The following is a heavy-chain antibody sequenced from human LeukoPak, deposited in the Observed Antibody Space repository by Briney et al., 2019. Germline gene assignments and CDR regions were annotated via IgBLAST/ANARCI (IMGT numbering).Heavy chain of an antibody. CDR2: IYYSGST. CDR3: AVMAGGNYYYYMDV. D-gene: IGHD6-19*01. Sequence: SETLSLTCNVSGGSISSYHWSWIRQTPGRGLEWIGYIYYSGSTNYNPSLKSRVTISVDTSKNQFSLKLSSVTAADTAVYYCAVMAGGNYYYYMDVWGKGTTVTVSS. J-gene: IGHJ6*03. V-gene: IGHV4-59*01. CDR1: GGSISSYH.